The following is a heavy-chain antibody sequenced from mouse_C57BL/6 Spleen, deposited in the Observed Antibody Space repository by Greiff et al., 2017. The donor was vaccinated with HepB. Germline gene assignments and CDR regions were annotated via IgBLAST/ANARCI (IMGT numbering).Heavy chain of an antibody. Sequence: EVHLVESGEGLVKPGGSLKLSCAASGFTFSSYAMSWVRQTPEKRLEWVAYISSGGDYIYYADTVKGRFTISRDNARNTLYLQMSSLKSEDTGMYYCTRALYYGNPYFDYWGQGTTLTVSS. CDR2: ISSGGDYI. J-gene: IGHJ2*01. D-gene: IGHD2-1*01. V-gene: IGHV5-9-1*02. CDR1: GFTFSSYA. CDR3: TRALYYGNPYFDY.